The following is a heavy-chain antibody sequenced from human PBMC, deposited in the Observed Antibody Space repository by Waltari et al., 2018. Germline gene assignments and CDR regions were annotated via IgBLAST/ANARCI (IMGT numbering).Heavy chain of an antibody. CDR1: GGPISSGGYS. V-gene: IGHV4-30-2*01. CDR3: ASNYYDSSGYNYMDV. J-gene: IGHJ6*03. D-gene: IGHD3-22*01. CDR2: IYHSGST. Sequence: QLQLQESGSGLVKPSQTLSLTCAVSGGPISSGGYSWSWIRQPPGKGLEWIGYIYHSGSTYYNPSLKSRVTISVDRSKNQFSLKLSSVTAADTAVYYCASNYYDSSGYNYMDVWGKGTTVTVSS.